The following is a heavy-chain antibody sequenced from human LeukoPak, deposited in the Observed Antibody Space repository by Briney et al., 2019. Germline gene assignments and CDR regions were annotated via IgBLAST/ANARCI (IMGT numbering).Heavy chain of an antibody. CDR3: ARGLEWLTRRHSWFDP. J-gene: IGHJ5*02. V-gene: IGHV1-18*01. D-gene: IGHD3-3*01. CDR1: SYTFTNYA. CDR2: ISAYNGNT. Sequence: ASVKDSCKASSYTFTNYAFTWVRQAPGQGLEWMGWISAYNGNTNYAQKLQGRVTMTTDTPTSTAYMELRSLRSDDKAVYYCARGLEWLTRRHSWFDPWGQGTLVTVSS.